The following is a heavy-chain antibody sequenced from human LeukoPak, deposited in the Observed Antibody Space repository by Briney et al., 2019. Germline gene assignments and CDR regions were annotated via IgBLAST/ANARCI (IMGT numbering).Heavy chain of an antibody. Sequence: SETLSLTCTVSAGSVSGYYWSWIRQPPGKGLEWIGYIYFSGSTNSNPSLKSRVAISIDTSKNQFSLKLGSVTAADTAVYYCARMFGGYCSDGNCYKTFTIWGQGTMVTVSS. D-gene: IGHD2-15*01. CDR2: IYFSGST. J-gene: IGHJ3*02. CDR3: ARMFGGYCSDGNCYKTFTI. CDR1: AGSVSGYY. V-gene: IGHV4-59*02.